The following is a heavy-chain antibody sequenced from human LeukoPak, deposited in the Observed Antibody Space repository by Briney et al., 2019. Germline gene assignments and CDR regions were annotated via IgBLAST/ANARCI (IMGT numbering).Heavy chain of an antibody. Sequence: SETLSLTCTVSGGSISSSSYYWGWIRQPPGKGLEWIGSIYYSGCTYYNPSLKSRVTISVDTSKNQFSLKLSSVTAADTAVYHCARDRFYGGAVAPIDYWGQGTLVTVSS. J-gene: IGHJ4*02. CDR2: IYYSGCT. V-gene: IGHV4-39*07. CDR1: GGSISSSSYY. D-gene: IGHD4/OR15-4a*01. CDR3: ARDRFYGGAVAPIDY.